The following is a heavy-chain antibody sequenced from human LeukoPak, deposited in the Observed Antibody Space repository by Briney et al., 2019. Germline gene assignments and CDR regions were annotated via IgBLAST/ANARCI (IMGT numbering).Heavy chain of an antibody. D-gene: IGHD6-13*01. J-gene: IGHJ4*02. CDR1: GLTLGNHG. CDR3: ARAPPTYSSSWSL. V-gene: IGHV3-30*03. Sequence: PGGSLRLSCIASGLTLGNHGVNWVRQAPGRGLEWLTVIAYDGSFEYYADSVKGRFNISRDNSKNTVYLHMNSLRNEDTAVYFCARAPPTYSSSWSLWGQGTMVTVSS. CDR2: IAYDGSFE.